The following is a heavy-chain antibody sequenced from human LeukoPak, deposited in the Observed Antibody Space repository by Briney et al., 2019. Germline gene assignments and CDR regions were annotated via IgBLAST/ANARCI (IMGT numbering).Heavy chain of an antibody. V-gene: IGHV3-23*01. J-gene: IGHJ4*02. Sequence: GGSLRLSCAASGFTLSPYSMNWVRQAPGKGLEWVSVISGSGGSTYYVDSVQGRFTISRDNSKNTLFLQMDSLRAEDTAVYYCAKGGFGRPFDYWGQGTLVTVSS. D-gene: IGHD3-10*01. CDR3: AKGGFGRPFDY. CDR2: ISGSGGST. CDR1: GFTLSPYS.